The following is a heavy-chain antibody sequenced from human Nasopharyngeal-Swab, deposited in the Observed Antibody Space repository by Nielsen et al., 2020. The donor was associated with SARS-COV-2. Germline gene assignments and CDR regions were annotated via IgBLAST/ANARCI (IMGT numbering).Heavy chain of an antibody. CDR1: GFSLSTSGMC. D-gene: IGHD2-15*01. Sequence: SAPTLVKPTQTLTLTCTFSGFSLSTSGMCVSWVRQPPGKALEWLALIDWDDDKYYSTSLKTRLTISKDTSKNQVVLTMTNMDPVDTATYYCTRSVVVAVEGAFDIWGQGTMVTVSS. V-gene: IGHV2-70*20. CDR3: TRSVVVAVEGAFDI. CDR2: IDWDDDK. J-gene: IGHJ3*02.